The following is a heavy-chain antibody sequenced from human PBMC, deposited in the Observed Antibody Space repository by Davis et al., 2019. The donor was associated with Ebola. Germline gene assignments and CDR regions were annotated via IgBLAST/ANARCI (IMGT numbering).Heavy chain of an antibody. CDR1: GFTFSNYW. CDR3: ARGRYYYGSGSPYGMDV. V-gene: IGHV3-7*01. J-gene: IGHJ6*04. D-gene: IGHD3-10*01. Sequence: GGSLRLSCAASGFTFSNYWMTWVRQAPGKGLEWVANIKQDGSEKYYVDSVKGRFTISRDNAKNSLYLQMNSLRVEDTAVYYCARGRYYYGSGSPYGMDVWGKGHTVTVSS. CDR2: IKQDGSEK.